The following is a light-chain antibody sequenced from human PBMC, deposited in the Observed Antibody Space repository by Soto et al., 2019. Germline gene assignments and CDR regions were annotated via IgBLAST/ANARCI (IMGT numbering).Light chain of an antibody. Sequence: QSALTQPPSASGSPGQSVTISCTGTSSDVGAYNYVSWYQQHPGKAPKLIIFEVSERPSGVPDRFSGSKSGNTASLTVSGLQAEDEADYYCNSYAGSNNVFGTGTKLT. V-gene: IGLV2-8*01. J-gene: IGLJ1*01. CDR1: SSDVGAYNY. CDR3: NSYAGSNNV. CDR2: EVS.